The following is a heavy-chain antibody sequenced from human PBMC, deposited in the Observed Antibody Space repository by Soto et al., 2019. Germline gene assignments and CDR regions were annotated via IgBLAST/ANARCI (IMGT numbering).Heavy chain of an antibody. Sequence: GGSLRLSCAASGFTFSSYAMSWVRQAPGKGLEWVSAISGSGGSTYYADSVKGRFTISRDNSKNTLYLQMNSLRAEDTAVYYCAKGPYDSSGYYHIFDYWGQGTLVTVSS. CDR3: AKGPYDSSGYYHIFDY. V-gene: IGHV3-23*01. J-gene: IGHJ4*02. D-gene: IGHD3-22*01. CDR1: GFTFSSYA. CDR2: ISGSGGST.